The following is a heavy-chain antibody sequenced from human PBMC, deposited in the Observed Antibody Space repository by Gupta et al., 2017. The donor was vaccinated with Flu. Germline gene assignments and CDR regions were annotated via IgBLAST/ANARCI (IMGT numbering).Heavy chain of an antibody. CDR3: ARTYYDFWSGLPTPPRYNWFDP. D-gene: IGHD3-3*01. CDR2: IIPIFGTA. Sequence: WMGGIIPIFGTANYAQKFQGRVTITADESTSTAYMELSSLRSEDTAVYYCARTYYDFWSGLPTPPRYNWFDPWGQGTLVTVSS. V-gene: IGHV1-69*01. J-gene: IGHJ5*02.